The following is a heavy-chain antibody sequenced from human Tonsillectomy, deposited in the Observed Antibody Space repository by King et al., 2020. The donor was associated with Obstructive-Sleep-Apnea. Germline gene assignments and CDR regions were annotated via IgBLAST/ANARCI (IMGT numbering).Heavy chain of an antibody. CDR1: GGTFSSYA. D-gene: IGHD2-15*01. J-gene: IGHJ5*02. V-gene: IGHV1-69*09. CDR2: IIPILGIA. CDR3: SSTGGYCSGGSCYYGWFAP. Sequence: QLVQSGAEVKKPGSSVKVSCTASGGTFSSYAISWVLQAPGQGLEWMGGIIPILGIANYAQKFQGRVTITADKSTGTAYMERSSLRSEDTAVYYCSSTGGYCSGGSCYYGWFAPLGQGTLVTVSS.